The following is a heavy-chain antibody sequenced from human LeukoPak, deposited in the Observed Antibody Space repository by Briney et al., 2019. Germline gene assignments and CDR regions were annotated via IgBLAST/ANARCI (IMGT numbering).Heavy chain of an antibody. CDR2: ISSSSSYI. J-gene: IGHJ3*02. CDR1: GFTFSSYS. V-gene: IGHV3-21*01. CDR3: ARDKTGLYAFDI. Sequence: AGGSLRLSCAASGFTFSSYSMNWVRQAPGKGLEWVSSISSSSSYIYYADSVKGRFTISRDNAKNSLYLQMNSLRAEDTAVYYCARDKTGLYAFDIWGQGTMVTVSS.